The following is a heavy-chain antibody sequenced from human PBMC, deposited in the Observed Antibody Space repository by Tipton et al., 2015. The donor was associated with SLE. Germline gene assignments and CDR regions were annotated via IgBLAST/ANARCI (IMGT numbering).Heavy chain of an antibody. CDR1: DGSFSGYC. D-gene: IGHD6-19*01. CDR2: INHSGTT. J-gene: IGHJ4*02. Sequence: TLSLTCAVYDGSFSGYCWSWIRQPPGKGLEWIGEINHSGTTNYDPSLKSRVTISVDTSKNQFSLKLSSVTAADTAVYYCARDPFRGLAVAASAYWGQGTLLTVSS. V-gene: IGHV4-34*01. CDR3: ARDPFRGLAVAASAY.